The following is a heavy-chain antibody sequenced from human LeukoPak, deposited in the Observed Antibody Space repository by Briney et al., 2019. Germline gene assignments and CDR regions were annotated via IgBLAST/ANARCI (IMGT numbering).Heavy chain of an antibody. CDR2: IYYSGST. J-gene: IGHJ4*02. V-gene: IGHV4-39*07. D-gene: IGHD3-3*01. CDR3: ARDRAGDFWSGGRDY. CDR1: GGSISSSSYY. Sequence: SETLSLTCTVSGGSISSSSYYWGWIRQPPGKGLEWIGSIYYSGSTYYNPSLKSRVTISVDTSKNQFSLKLSSVTAADTAVYYCARDRAGDFWSGGRDYWGQGTLVTVSS.